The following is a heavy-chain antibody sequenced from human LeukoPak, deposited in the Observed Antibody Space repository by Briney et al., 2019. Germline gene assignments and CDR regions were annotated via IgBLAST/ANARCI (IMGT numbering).Heavy chain of an antibody. CDR1: GFAFDDCG. CDR2: INWNCGGT. D-gene: IGHD1-7*01. Sequence: GGSLRLSCSASGFAFDDCGMSWVRHAPAEGLEWVSGINWNCGGTVYEDSVKGRFTIISDNAKNSLYLQMNSLRAGDTALYYCARGTGTLNYYYNYMDVWGKGTTVTVSS. CDR3: ARGTGTLNYYYNYMDV. J-gene: IGHJ6*03. V-gene: IGHV3-20*04.